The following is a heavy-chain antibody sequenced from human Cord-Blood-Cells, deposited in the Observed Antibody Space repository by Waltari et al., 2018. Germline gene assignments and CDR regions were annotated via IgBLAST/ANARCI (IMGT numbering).Heavy chain of an antibody. CDR2: INHSGRT. V-gene: IGHV4-34*01. D-gene: IGHD7-27*01. CDR1: GGSFSGYY. J-gene: IGHJ2*01. Sequence: QVQLQQWGAGLLKPSETLSLTCAVYGGSFSGYYWSWMRQPTGKGLEWIGEINHSGRTNHHPSLKSRVTISVDTSKNHFSLKLSAGTAADTAVYYCARDLTGDYWYFDLWGRGTLVTVSS. CDR3: ARDLTGDYWYFDL.